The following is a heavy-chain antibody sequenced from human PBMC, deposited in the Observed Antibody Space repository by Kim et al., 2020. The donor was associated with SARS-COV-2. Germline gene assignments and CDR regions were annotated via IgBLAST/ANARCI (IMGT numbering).Heavy chain of an antibody. CDR1: GGSISSSNW. J-gene: IGHJ6*02. CDR3: ARDRYCSGGSCYSGWVYGMDV. Sequence: SETLSLTCAVSGGSISSSNWWSWVRQPPGKGLEWIGEIYHSGSTNYNPSLKSRVTISVDKSMNQFSLKLSSVTAADTAVYYCARDRYCSGGSCYSGWVYGMDVWGQGTTVTVSS. D-gene: IGHD2-15*01. V-gene: IGHV4-4*02. CDR2: IYHSGST.